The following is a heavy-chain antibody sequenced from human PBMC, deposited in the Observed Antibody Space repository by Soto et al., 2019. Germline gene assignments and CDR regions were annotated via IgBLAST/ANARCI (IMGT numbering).Heavy chain of an antibody. CDR1: GFTFSSYA. CDR3: AKHITIFGVVPTFDY. J-gene: IGHJ4*02. D-gene: IGHD3-3*01. CDR2: ISGSGGST. V-gene: IGHV3-23*01. Sequence: GGSLRLSCAASGFTFSSYALSWVRQAPGEGLEWVSAISGSGGSTYYADSVKGRFTISRDSSKNTLYLQMNGLRAEDTALYYCAKHITIFGVVPTFDYWGQGTLVTVSS.